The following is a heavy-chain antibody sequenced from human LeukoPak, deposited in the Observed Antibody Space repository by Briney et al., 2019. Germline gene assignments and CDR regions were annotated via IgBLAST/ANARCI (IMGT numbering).Heavy chain of an antibody. V-gene: IGHV3-23*01. Sequence: GGSLRLSCAASGFAFSAYAMSWVRQAPGKGLEWVSAISGSISGSGGSTYYADSVKGRFTISRDNSKNTLFLQLNSLRAEDTAVYHCAKEGIAVASFDYWGQGTLVTVSS. D-gene: IGHD6-19*01. J-gene: IGHJ4*02. CDR1: GFAFSAYA. CDR3: AKEGIAVASFDY. CDR2: ISGSISGSGGST.